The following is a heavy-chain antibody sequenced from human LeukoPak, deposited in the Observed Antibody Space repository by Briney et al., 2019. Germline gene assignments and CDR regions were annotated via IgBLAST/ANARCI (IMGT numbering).Heavy chain of an antibody. CDR2: MNTNSGNT. J-gene: IGHJ6*03. V-gene: IGHV1-8*01. CDR1: GYTFTSYD. D-gene: IGHD5-18*01. CDR3: ARGGYSYGYLSFYYYYMDV. Sequence: VASVKVSCKSSGYTFTSYDINWVRQATGQGLEWMGWMNTNSGNTGYAQKFQGRVTMTRNTSISTAYMELSSLRSEDTAAYYCARGGYSYGYLSFYYYYMDVWGKGTTVTVSS.